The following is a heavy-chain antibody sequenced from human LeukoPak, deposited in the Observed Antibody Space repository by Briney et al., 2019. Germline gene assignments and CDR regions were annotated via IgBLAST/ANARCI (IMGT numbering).Heavy chain of an antibody. D-gene: IGHD3-10*01. V-gene: IGHV1-8*02. CDR2: MNPNSGNT. J-gene: IGHJ4*02. CDR3: ARVYGSGSYPDY. CDR1: GYTFTGYY. Sequence: ASVKVSCKASGYTFTGYYIHWVRQATGQGLEWMGWMNPNSGNTGYAQKFQGRVTMTRNTSISTAYMELSSLRSEDTAVYYCARVYGSGSYPDYWGQGTLVTVSS.